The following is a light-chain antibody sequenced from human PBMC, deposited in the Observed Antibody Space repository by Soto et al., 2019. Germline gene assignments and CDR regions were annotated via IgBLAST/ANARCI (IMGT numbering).Light chain of an antibody. CDR1: QSLLHSNGYNY. Sequence: DIVMTQSPLSLPVTPGEPASISCRSSQSLLHSNGYNYLDWYLQKPGQSPQLLIYLGSNRASGVPDRFSGSGSRTDFTLKISRVEAEDVGVYYCMQALQTEFTFGQGTRLDMK. V-gene: IGKV2-28*01. J-gene: IGKJ5*01. CDR2: LGS. CDR3: MQALQTEFT.